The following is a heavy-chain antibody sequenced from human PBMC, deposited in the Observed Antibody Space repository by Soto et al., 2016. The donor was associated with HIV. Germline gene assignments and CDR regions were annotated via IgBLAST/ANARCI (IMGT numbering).Heavy chain of an antibody. J-gene: IGHJ5*02. CDR2: ISSNGGST. D-gene: IGHD2-21*02. CDR3: ARAQHIVVVTRFCVPTP. Sequence: EVQLVESGGGLVQPGGSLRLSCAASGFTFSSYAMHWVRQAPGKGLEYVSAISSNGGSTYYANSVKGRFTISRDNSKNTLYLQMGSLRAEDTAVYYCARAQHIVVVTRFCVPTPWGQGPWHRLL. CDR1: GFTFSSYA. V-gene: IGHV3-64*01.